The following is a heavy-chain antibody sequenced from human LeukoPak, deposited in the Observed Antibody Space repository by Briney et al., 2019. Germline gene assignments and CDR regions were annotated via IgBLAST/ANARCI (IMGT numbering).Heavy chain of an antibody. CDR2: IYYSGST. D-gene: IGHD6-13*01. V-gene: IGHV4-59*08. CDR3: ARLPYSSSWYWFDH. CDR1: GGSISSYY. Sequence: PSETLSLTCTVSGGSISSYYWSWIRQPPGKGLEWIGYIYYSGSTNYNPSLKSRVTISVDTSKNQFSLKLSSVTAADTAVYYCARLPYSSSWYWFDHWGQGTLVTVSS. J-gene: IGHJ5*02.